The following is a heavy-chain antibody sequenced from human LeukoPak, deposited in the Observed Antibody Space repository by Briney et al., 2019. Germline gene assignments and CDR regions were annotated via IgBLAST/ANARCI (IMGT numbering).Heavy chain of an antibody. Sequence: GGSLRLSCAASGFTFNSYAVSWVRQAPGKGLEWVAFINHPGTEKYYVDSVEGRFTISRDNAKNSLYLQMNSLRAEDTAIYYCTRDWLDASLDYWGQGVLVTVSS. J-gene: IGHJ4*02. CDR1: GFTFNSYA. CDR3: TRDWLDASLDY. V-gene: IGHV3-7*01. D-gene: IGHD6-19*01. CDR2: INHPGTEK.